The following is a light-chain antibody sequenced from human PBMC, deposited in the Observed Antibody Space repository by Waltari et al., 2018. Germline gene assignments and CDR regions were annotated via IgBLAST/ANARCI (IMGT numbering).Light chain of an antibody. J-gene: IGLJ2*01. V-gene: IGLV2-14*03. CDR1: SSAVGASDY. CDR2: DVT. CDR3: SSQTSDGVVL. Sequence: QSALPQPASVSGSPGQSITISCTGTSSAVGASDYVSWFQQHPGTAPQVIIYDVTNRPSRVSDRLAGSTTANTASLTISGLQAEDEADDYCSSQTSDGVVLFGGGTKVTVL.